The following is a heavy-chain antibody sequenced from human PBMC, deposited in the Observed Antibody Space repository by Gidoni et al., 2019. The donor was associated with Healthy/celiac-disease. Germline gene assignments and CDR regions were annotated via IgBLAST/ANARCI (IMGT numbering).Heavy chain of an antibody. J-gene: IGHJ3*02. CDR1: GFPFDDYA. Sequence: EVQLVESGGGLVQPGRSLRLSCAASGFPFDDYAMHWVRQAPGKGLEWVAGISWNSGSIGYADSVKGRFTISRDNAKNSLYLQMNSLRAEDTALYYCAKGMYSTDAFDIWGQGTMVTVSS. CDR3: AKGMYSTDAFDI. V-gene: IGHV3-9*01. D-gene: IGHD2-15*01. CDR2: ISWNSGSI.